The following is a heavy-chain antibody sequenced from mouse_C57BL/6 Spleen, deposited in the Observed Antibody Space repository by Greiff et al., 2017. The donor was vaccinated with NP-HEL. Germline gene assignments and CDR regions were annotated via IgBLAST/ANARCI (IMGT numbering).Heavy chain of an antibody. Sequence: VKLQQPGAELVMPGASVKLSCKASGYTFTSYWMHWVKQRPGQGLEWIGEIDPSDSYTNYNQKFKGKSTLTVDKSSSTAYMQLSSLTSEDSAVYYCARGGNYDHDAGDAMDYWGQGTSVTVSS. CDR3: ARGGNYDHDAGDAMDY. J-gene: IGHJ4*01. V-gene: IGHV1-69*01. D-gene: IGHD2-4*01. CDR1: GYTFTSYW. CDR2: IDPSDSYT.